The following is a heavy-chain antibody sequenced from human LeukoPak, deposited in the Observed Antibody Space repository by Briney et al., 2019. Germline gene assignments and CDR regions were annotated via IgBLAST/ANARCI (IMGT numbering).Heavy chain of an antibody. J-gene: IGHJ4*02. CDR2: ISSSGSTI. V-gene: IGHV3-11*01. D-gene: IGHD2-2*01. CDR1: GFTLSDYY. CDR3: ARDCSSTSCLGGFDY. Sequence: AGGSLRLSCAASGFTLSDYYMSWIRQAPGKGLEWVSYISSSGSTIYYADSVKGRFTISRDNAKNSLHLQMNSLRAEDTAVYYCARDCSSTSCLGGFDYWGQGTLVTVSS.